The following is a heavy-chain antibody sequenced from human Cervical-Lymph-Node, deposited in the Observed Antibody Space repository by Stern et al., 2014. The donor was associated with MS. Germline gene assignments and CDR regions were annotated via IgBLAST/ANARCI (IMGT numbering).Heavy chain of an antibody. J-gene: IGHJ4*02. CDR2: VYHTGGA. Sequence: VQLVESGPGLVKSSETLSLTCSVSGGSVSSGRYFWSWIRQPPGKGLEWIGFVYHTGGANYNPSLESRVTISIDTSKNQFSLKLASVTAADTAVYYCARGGILEWLHDSWGQGTLVTVSS. CDR3: ARGGILEWLHDS. CDR1: GGSVSSGRYF. D-gene: IGHD3-3*01. V-gene: IGHV4-61*01.